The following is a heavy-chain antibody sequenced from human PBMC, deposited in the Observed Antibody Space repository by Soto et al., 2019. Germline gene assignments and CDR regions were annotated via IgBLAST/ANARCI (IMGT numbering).Heavy chain of an antibody. D-gene: IGHD6-13*01. V-gene: IGHV4-39*01. CDR3: ARRERAAGTDWWFDS. CDR1: GGSISRSSCH. J-gene: IGHJ5*01. CDR2: IYYSGST. Sequence: SETLSLTCTVSGGSISRSSCHWGWIRQPPGKGLEWIGSIYYSGSTYYSTPLKSRVTISVDTSKNQFSLKLSSVTAADTAVYYCARRERAAGTDWWFDSWGQGTLVTVSS.